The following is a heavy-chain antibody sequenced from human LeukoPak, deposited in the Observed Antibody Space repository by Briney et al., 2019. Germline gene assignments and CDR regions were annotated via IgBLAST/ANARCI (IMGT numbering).Heavy chain of an antibody. CDR3: TTCGYSGYDSNY. V-gene: IGHV3-15*01. CDR2: IKRKTVGGTT. Sequence: PGGSLRLSCAASGFTFSSAWMTWVRQAPGKGLEWVGRIKRKTVGGTTDYAAPVKGRFTISRDDSKDTLYLQMNSLIIADTGVYYCTTCGYSGYDSNYWGQGVLVTVSS. D-gene: IGHD5-12*01. CDR1: GFTFSSAW. J-gene: IGHJ4*02.